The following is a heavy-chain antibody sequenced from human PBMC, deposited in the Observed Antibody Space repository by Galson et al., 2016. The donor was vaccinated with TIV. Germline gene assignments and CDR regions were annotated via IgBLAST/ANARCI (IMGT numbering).Heavy chain of an antibody. CDR3: ARQTPLTDAFDI. D-gene: IGHD1-14*01. V-gene: IGHV5-10-1*01. Sequence: GAEVKKPGESLTISCKTSGYRFTNSWISWVRHVPGKGREWVGRISPSDGYTNYGPSYQGHVTISTDKSISTSYLQWSSLTASDSAIYYCARQTPLTDAFDIWGPGTLVSVSS. J-gene: IGHJ3*02. CDR1: GYRFTNSW. CDR2: ISPSDGYT.